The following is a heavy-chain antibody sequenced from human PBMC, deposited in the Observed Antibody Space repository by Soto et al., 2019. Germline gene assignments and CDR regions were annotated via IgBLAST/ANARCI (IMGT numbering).Heavy chain of an antibody. CDR1: GGSISSYY. V-gene: IGHV4-59*01. D-gene: IGHD3-22*01. CDR2: IYYSGST. J-gene: IGHJ4*02. CDR3: AALEYYDSSGYYPLDY. Sequence: PSETLSLTCTVSGGSISSYYWSWIRQPPGKGLEWIGYIYYSGSTNYNPSLKSRVTISVDTSKNQFSLKLSSVTAADTAVYYCAALEYYDSSGYYPLDYWGQGTLVTVSS.